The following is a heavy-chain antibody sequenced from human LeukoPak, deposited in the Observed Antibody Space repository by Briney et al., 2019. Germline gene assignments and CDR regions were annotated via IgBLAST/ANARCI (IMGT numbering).Heavy chain of an antibody. CDR1: GFIFSSYW. CDR3: AKDMRFDP. V-gene: IGHV3-7*01. Sequence: GGSLRLSCAASGFIFSSYWMTWVRQAPGKGLEWVANIKQDGSEKNYVDSVKGRFTISRDNAKNSLSLRMNSLSAEDTAVYYCAKDMRFDPWGQGTLVTVSS. CDR2: IKQDGSEK. D-gene: IGHD2-2*01. J-gene: IGHJ5*02.